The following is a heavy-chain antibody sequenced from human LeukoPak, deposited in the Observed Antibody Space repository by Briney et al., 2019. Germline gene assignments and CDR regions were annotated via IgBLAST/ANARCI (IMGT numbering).Heavy chain of an antibody. V-gene: IGHV3-30*18. CDR2: ISYDGSNK. D-gene: IGHD2-8*01. CDR3: AKDWNVLEYARVTYFDY. CDR1: GFTFSSYG. J-gene: IGHJ4*02. Sequence: PGGSLRLSCAASGFTFSSYGMHWVRQAPGKGLEWVAVISYDGSNKYYADSVKGRFTISRDNSKNTLYLQMNSLRAEDTAVYYCAKDWNVLEYARVTYFDYRGQGTLVTVSS.